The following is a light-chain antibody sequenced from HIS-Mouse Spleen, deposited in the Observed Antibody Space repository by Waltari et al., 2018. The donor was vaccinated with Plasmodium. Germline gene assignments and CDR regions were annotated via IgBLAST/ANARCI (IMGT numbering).Light chain of an antibody. CDR2: EDS. CDR3: YSTDSSGNHRV. J-gene: IGLJ3*02. Sequence: SYELTQPLSVSVSPGQTARLTISGDALPTKYVSLYQQKSGQAPVLVIYEDSKRPSGIPERFAGSSSGTMATLTISGAQVEDEADYYCYSTDSSGNHRVFGGGTKLTVL. V-gene: IGLV3-10*01. CDR1: ALPTKY.